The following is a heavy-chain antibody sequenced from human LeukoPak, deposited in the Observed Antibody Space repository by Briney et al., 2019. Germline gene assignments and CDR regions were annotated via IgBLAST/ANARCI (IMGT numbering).Heavy chain of an antibody. CDR1: GFTFTSSA. CDR3: AASYGDYGTIDY. J-gene: IGHJ4*02. Sequence: ASVKVSCKASGFTFTSSAVQWVPQARGQRLEWIGWIVVGSGNTNYAQKFQERVTITRDMSTSTAYMELSSLRSEDTAVYYCAASYGDYGTIDYWGQGTLVTVSS. D-gene: IGHD4-17*01. V-gene: IGHV1-58*01. CDR2: IVVGSGNT.